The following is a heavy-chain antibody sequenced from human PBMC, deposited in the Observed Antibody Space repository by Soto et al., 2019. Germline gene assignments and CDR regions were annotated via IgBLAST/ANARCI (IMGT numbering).Heavy chain of an antibody. CDR3: ARDGGRTYYYDSSGYPDAFDI. V-gene: IGHV1-69*13. CDR1: GGTFSSYA. D-gene: IGHD3-22*01. J-gene: IGHJ3*02. CDR2: IIPIFGTA. Sequence: SVKVSCKASGGTFSSYAISWVRQAPGQGLEWMGGIIPIFGTANYAQKFQGRVTITADESTSTAYMELSSLRSEDTAVYYCARDGGRTYYYDSSGYPDAFDIWGQGTMVTVSS.